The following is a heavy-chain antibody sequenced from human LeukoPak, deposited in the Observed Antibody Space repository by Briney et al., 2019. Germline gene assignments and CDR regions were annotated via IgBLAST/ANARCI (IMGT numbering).Heavy chain of an antibody. CDR1: GFTFSSYA. V-gene: IGHV3-30*18. D-gene: IGHD1-26*01. Sequence: PGGSLRLSCAASGFTFSSYAMSWVRQAPGKGLEWVAVISYDGSNKYYADSVKGRFTISRDNSKNTLYLQMDSLRAEDTAVYYCAKAPGRLLYWGQGTLVTVSS. CDR2: ISYDGSNK. CDR3: AKAPGRLLY. J-gene: IGHJ4*02.